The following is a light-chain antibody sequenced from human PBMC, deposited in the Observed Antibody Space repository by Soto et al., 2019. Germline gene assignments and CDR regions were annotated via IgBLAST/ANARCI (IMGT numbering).Light chain of an antibody. CDR3: QQYTDWPLT. J-gene: IGKJ1*01. Sequence: EVVMTQSPATLSVSPWERATLSCRASQSVTSNYLAWYQQKPGQAPRLLIYGISSRATGVPDRFSGSGSGTDFTLTISRLEPEDFAVYYCQQYTDWPLTFGQGTKVDI. CDR1: QSVTSNY. CDR2: GIS. V-gene: IGKV3-20*01.